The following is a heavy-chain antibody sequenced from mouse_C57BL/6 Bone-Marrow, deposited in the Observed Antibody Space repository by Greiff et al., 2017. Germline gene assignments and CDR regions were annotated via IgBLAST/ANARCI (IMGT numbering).Heavy chain of an antibody. V-gene: IGHV1-69*01. CDR1: GYTFTSYW. J-gene: IGHJ2*01. Sequence: VQLQQSGAELVMPGASVKLSCKASGYTFTSYWMHWVKQRPGQGLEWIGEIDPSDSYTNYNQKFKGKSTLTVDKSSSTAYMQLSSLTSEDSAVYYWARGGLLYFDYWGQGTTLTVSS. D-gene: IGHD1-1*01. CDR3: ARGGLLYFDY. CDR2: IDPSDSYT.